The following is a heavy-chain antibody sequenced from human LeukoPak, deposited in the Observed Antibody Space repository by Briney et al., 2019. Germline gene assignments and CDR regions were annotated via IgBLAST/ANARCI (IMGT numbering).Heavy chain of an antibody. CDR3: ASSVGSTDY. CDR2: INHRGST. J-gene: IGHJ4*02. Sequence: SETLSLTCAVYGESLSKYYWTWIRQSPGKGLEWIGEINHRGSTNLNPSLRSRVTLSVDTSKHQFSLKLTSVTAADAAVYYCASSVGSTDYWGQGTLVTVSS. V-gene: IGHV4-34*01. D-gene: IGHD1-26*01. CDR1: GESLSKYY.